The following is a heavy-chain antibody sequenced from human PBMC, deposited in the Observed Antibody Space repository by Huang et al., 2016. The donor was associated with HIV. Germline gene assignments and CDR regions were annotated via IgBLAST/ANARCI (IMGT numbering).Heavy chain of an antibody. J-gene: IGHJ5*01. CDR3: ARGNVTIAVGYNWFDS. D-gene: IGHD4-17*01. Sequence: QVQLQESGPGLVKPSETLSLTCTVSGGSISSHYWNWIRQPPGKGLEWIGNLYYTGTTKYNPSLKSRVTISGDSSKNQCSLKLTSVTPADTAVYFCARGNVTIAVGYNWFDSWGQGTLVTVSS. CDR2: LYYTGTT. CDR1: GGSISSHY. V-gene: IGHV4-59*11.